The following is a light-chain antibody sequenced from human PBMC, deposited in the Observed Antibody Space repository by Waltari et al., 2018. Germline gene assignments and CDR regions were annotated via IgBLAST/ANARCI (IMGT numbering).Light chain of an antibody. CDR3: HQYGSSPRLT. CDR2: ATS. CDR1: QSVSSSY. Sequence: EIVLTQSPGTLSLPPGKRATLSSRASQSVSSSYLAWYQQKPGQAPRLLIYATSSRAPGIPDRFSGSGSGTDFTLTISRLEPEDFAVYYCHQYGSSPRLTFGGGTKVEIK. V-gene: IGKV3-20*01. J-gene: IGKJ4*01.